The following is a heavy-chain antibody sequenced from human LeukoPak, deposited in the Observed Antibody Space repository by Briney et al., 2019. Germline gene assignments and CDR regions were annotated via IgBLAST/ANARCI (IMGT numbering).Heavy chain of an antibody. V-gene: IGHV3-23*01. D-gene: IGHD2-15*01. Sequence: GGSLRLSCAASGFTFSGFAMSWVRRTPGKGLEWVSGISGSGDNTLYADSVKGRFTISRDNSKNTLYLELSSLRSEDTAVYYCARSRSSSVAYYYYDMDVWGKGTTVTVSS. CDR3: ARSRSSSVAYYYYDMDV. CDR2: ISGSGDNT. J-gene: IGHJ6*03. CDR1: GFTFSGFA.